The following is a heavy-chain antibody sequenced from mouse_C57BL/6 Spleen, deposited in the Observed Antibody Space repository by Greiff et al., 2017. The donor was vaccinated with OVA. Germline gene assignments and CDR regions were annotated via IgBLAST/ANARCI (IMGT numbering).Heavy chain of an antibody. D-gene: IGHD3-2*02. J-gene: IGHJ4*01. CDR1: GYTFTSYW. Sequence: QVQLKQPGTELVKPGASVKLSCKASGYTFTSYWMHWVKQRPGQGLEWIGNINPSTGGTNYNEKFKSKATLTVDKSSSTAYMQLSSLTSDDSAVYYCSGDSSCYDAMDYWGQGTSVPVSS. CDR3: SGDSSCYDAMDY. V-gene: IGHV1-53*01. CDR2: INPSTGGT.